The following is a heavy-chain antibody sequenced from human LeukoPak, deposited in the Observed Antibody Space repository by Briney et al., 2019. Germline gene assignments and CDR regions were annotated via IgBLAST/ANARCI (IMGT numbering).Heavy chain of an antibody. V-gene: IGHV1-18*01. Sequence: ASVKVSCKASGYTFTSYGISWVRQAPGQGLEWMGWISAYNGNTNYAQKLQGRVTMTTDTSTSTAYMELSSLRSEDTAVYYCARVAGWELRHGFDYWGQGTLVTVSS. J-gene: IGHJ4*02. D-gene: IGHD1-26*01. CDR3: ARVAGWELRHGFDY. CDR1: GYTFTSYG. CDR2: ISAYNGNT.